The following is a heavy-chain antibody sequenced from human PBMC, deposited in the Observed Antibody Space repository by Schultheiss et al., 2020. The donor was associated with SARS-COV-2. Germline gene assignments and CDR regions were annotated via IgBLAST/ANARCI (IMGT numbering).Heavy chain of an antibody. CDR2: IVVGSGNT. J-gene: IGHJ6*02. CDR3: ATEKDFWSGYYIFSYYYGMDV. CDR1: GFTFTSSA. V-gene: IGHV1-58*01. Sequence: SVKVSCKATGFTFTSSAVQWVRQARGQRLEWIGWIVVGSGNTNYAQKFQERVTITRDMSTSTAYMELSSLRSEDTAVYYCATEKDFWSGYYIFSYYYGMDVWGQGTTVTVSS. D-gene: IGHD3-3*01.